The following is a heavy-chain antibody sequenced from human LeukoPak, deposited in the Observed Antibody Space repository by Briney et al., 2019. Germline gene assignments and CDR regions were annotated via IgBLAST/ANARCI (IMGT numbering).Heavy chain of an antibody. Sequence: GGSLRLSCAASGFTVSSNYMSWVRQAPGKGLEWVSVIYSGGSTYYADPVKGRFTISRDNSKNTLYLQMNSLRAEDTAVYYCAKDGAVTTRYYYYNGMDVWGQGTTVTVSS. D-gene: IGHD4-11*01. CDR3: AKDGAVTTRYYYYNGMDV. J-gene: IGHJ6*02. CDR2: IYSGGST. V-gene: IGHV3-53*05. CDR1: GFTVSSNY.